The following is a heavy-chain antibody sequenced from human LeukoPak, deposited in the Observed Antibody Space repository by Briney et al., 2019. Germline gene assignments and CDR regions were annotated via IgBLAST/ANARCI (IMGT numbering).Heavy chain of an antibody. CDR3: AKDRHDYGVEFDY. Sequence: GGSLRLSCAASRFTFSSYGMHWVRQAPGKGLEWVAVIWYDGSNKYYADSVKGRFTISRDNSKNSLYLQMNSLRTEDTALYYCAKDRHDYGVEFDYWGQGTLVTVSS. V-gene: IGHV3-33*03. CDR1: RFTFSSYG. J-gene: IGHJ4*02. D-gene: IGHD4-17*01. CDR2: IWYDGSNK.